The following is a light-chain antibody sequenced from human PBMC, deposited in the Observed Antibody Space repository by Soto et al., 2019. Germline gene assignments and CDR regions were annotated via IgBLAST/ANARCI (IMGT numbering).Light chain of an antibody. V-gene: IGKV3-20*01. J-gene: IGKJ2*01. CDR2: GSS. Sequence: EVVLTQSPGTLSLSPGERASLSCRASQSVSNNYLDWYQQKPGQSPKLLIFGSSDRATGIPDRFSGSGSGTESTLTISRLEPEDFAVYYCQQYGSSPPYTFGQGNKLEIK. CDR1: QSVSNNY. CDR3: QQYGSSPPYT.